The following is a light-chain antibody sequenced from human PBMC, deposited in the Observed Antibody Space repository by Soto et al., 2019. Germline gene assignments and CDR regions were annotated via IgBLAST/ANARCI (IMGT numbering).Light chain of an antibody. Sequence: EIVLTQSPGTLSLSPGERATLSCRASQSVSSSYLAWYQQKPGQAPRLLIYGASSRATCIPERFGGSGSWTNFTLTIRRLETGDFAVYYCQRYGRSWALPFGGGNKVDIK. V-gene: IGKV3-20*01. CDR3: QRYGRSWALP. J-gene: IGKJ4*01. CDR2: GAS. CDR1: QSVSSSY.